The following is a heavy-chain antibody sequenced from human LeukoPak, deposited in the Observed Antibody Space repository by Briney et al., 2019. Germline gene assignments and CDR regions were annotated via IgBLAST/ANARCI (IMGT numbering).Heavy chain of an antibody. CDR2: IWYDGSNK. Sequence: GGSLRLSCAASGFTFSSYGMHWVRQAPGKGLEWVAVIWYDGSNKYYADSVKGRFTISRDNSKNTLYLQMNSLRAEDTAVYYCPTEVGDYGPPLGYWGQGTLVTVSS. J-gene: IGHJ4*02. D-gene: IGHD4-17*01. V-gene: IGHV3-30*02. CDR1: GFTFSSYG. CDR3: PTEVGDYGPPLGY.